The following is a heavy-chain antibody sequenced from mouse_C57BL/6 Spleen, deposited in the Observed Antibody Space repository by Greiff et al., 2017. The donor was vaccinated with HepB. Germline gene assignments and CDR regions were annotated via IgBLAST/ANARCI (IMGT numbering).Heavy chain of an antibody. D-gene: IGHD1-1*01. CDR3: TRENYYGSSYRGFAY. J-gene: IGHJ3*01. Sequence: QVQLQQSGAELVRPGASVTLSCKASGYTFTDYEMHWVKQTPVHGLEWIGAIDPETGGTAYNQKFKGKAILTADKSSSTAYMELRSLTSEDSAVYYCTRENYYGSSYRGFAYWGQGTLVTVSA. CDR2: IDPETGGT. CDR1: GYTFTDYE. V-gene: IGHV1-15*01.